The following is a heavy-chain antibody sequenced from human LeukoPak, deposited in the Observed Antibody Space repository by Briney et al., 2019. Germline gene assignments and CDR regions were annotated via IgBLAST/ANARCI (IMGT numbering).Heavy chain of an antibody. CDR2: IKEDGSEK. CDR3: ARAGGYSYGLELDY. CDR1: IFPFSTYW. V-gene: IGHV3-7*03. Sequence: GGSLRLSCAASIFPFSTYWMSWVRQAPGKGLEWVANIKEDGSEKYYVDSVKGRFTISRDNAKNTLYLQMNSLRAEDTAVYYCARAGGYSYGLELDYWGQGTLVTVSS. D-gene: IGHD5-18*01. J-gene: IGHJ4*02.